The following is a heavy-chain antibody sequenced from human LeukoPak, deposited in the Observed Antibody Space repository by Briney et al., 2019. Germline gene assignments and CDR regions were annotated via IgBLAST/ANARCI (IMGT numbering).Heavy chain of an antibody. D-gene: IGHD3-10*01. V-gene: IGHV4-34*01. CDR2: INHSGST. Sequence: MPSETLSLTCAVYGGSFSGYYWSWIRQPPGKGLEWIGEINHSGSTNYNPSLKSRVTISVDTSKNQFSLKLSSVTAADTAVYYCARVWVRGVMVDWFDPWGQGTLVTVSS. J-gene: IGHJ5*02. CDR3: ARVWVRGVMVDWFDP. CDR1: GGSFSGYY.